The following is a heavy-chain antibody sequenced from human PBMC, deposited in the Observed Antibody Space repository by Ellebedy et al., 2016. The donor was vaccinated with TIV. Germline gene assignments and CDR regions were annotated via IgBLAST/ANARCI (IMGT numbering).Heavy chain of an antibody. CDR1: GFSFRSYW. V-gene: IGHV3-7*01. CDR2: INQDGSKQ. D-gene: IGHD4-17*01. J-gene: IGHJ3*02. CDR3: ATDGSYGDYLSPTHAFVI. Sequence: GESLKISCGASGFSFRSYWMTWVRQAPGKGLEWVANINQDGSKQNYVDSVKGRFTVSRDNAQNSLFLQMNSLRAEDTAVYYCATDGSYGDYLSPTHAFVIWGQGTMVTVSS.